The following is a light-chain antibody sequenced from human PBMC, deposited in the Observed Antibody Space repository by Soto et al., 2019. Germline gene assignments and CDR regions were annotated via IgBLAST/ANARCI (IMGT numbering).Light chain of an antibody. V-gene: IGLV3-21*02. Sequence: SYELTQPPSGSVAPGQTATITCGADSIGSKSVQWYQQRSGQAPVMVVYENSDRPSGIPERFSGSSSGNTATLTITRVEAGDEADYFCQVWDTHSDHVVFGGGTKLTVL. CDR1: SIGSKS. J-gene: IGLJ2*01. CDR3: QVWDTHSDHVV. CDR2: ENS.